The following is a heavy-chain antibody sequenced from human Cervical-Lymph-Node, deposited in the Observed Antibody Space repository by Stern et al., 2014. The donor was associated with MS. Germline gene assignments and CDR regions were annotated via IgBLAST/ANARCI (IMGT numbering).Heavy chain of an antibody. CDR2: ISSDGAKT. D-gene: IGHD6-19*01. CDR3: ARGSDWYPLDY. J-gene: IGHJ4*02. V-gene: IGHV3-30*03. Sequence: VHLVESGGGVVQPGRSLRLSCSPSGFAFSTYGMHWVRQAPGQGLEWVALISSDGAKTYYADSVKGRFTISRDNPKNTLYLQMKSLRGEDTAVYYCARGSDWYPLDYWGQGTLVTVSS. CDR1: GFAFSTYG.